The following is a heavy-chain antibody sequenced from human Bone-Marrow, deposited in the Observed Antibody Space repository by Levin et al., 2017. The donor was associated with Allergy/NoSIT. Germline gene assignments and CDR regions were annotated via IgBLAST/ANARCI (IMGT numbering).Heavy chain of an antibody. J-gene: IGHJ5*02. D-gene: IGHD6-13*01. CDR1: GGSISSSSYY. CDR3: ARLTAAAPPSPFDA. CDR2: IYYRGNT. V-gene: IGHV4-39*01. Sequence: SQTLSLTCTVSGGSISSSSYYWGWIRQPPGKGLEWIGTIYYRGNTYYNPSLRSRVTISLDTSKNQFSLKLRSVTAADTAVYYCARLTAAAPPSPFDAWGQGTLVTVSS.